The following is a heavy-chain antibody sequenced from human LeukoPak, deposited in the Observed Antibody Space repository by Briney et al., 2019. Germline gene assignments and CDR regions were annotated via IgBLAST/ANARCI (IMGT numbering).Heavy chain of an antibody. D-gene: IGHD6-13*01. CDR2: ISSSGSTI. Sequence: GGSLRLSCAASGFTFSSYEMNWVRQAPGKGLEWVSYISSSGSTIYYADSVKGRFTISRDNAKNSLYLQMNSLRAEDTAVYYCARVREGISAAAGTGVFYYYYYYMDVWGKGTTVTISS. V-gene: IGHV3-48*03. CDR3: ARVREGISAAAGTGVFYYYYYYMDV. CDR1: GFTFSSYE. J-gene: IGHJ6*03.